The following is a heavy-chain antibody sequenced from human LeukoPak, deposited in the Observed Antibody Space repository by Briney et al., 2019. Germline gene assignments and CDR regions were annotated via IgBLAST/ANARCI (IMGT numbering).Heavy chain of an antibody. J-gene: IGHJ4*02. CDR3: AKEDHGTYSTAFDY. CDR2: ISDSAAKT. V-gene: IGHV3-23*01. CDR1: GFTFSNFA. Sequence: PGGSLRLSCEVSGFTFSNFAMSWVRQAPGKGLEWISAISDSAAKTYYADSVKGRFTISRDNAKNTVFLQMNSLGAEDTALYYCAKEDHGTYSTAFDYWGQGTLVTVSS. D-gene: IGHD1-26*01.